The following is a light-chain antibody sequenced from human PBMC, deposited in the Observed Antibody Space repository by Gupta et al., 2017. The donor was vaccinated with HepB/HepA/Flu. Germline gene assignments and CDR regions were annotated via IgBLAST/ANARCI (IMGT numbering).Light chain of an antibody. J-gene: IGLJ1*01. CDR1: SSDVGGYNY. CDR3: SSYTGSTTPYV. CDR2: YVS. Sequence: HSALTQPASVSGSPGPSLTISCTGTSSDVGGYNYVSWYQQHPGKAPKLMMYYVSNRPSGVSNRFSGSKSGNTASLTISGLQSEDEADYYCSSYTGSTTPYVFGTGTKVTVL. V-gene: IGLV2-14*03.